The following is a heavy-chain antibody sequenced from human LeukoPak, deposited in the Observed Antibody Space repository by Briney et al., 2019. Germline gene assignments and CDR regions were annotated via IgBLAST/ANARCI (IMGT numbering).Heavy chain of an antibody. J-gene: IGHJ6*02. CDR2: ISIVGGST. CDR3: ARAWYSSAWYGMDV. D-gene: IGHD6-19*01. V-gene: IGHV3-23*01. Sequence: GGSLRLSCAASGFTFSTNAMSWVRQAPGKGLEWVSTISIVGGSTYYADSVKGRFTISRDNSKNTLYLQMNSLTAEDTAVYYCARAWYSSAWYGMDVWGQGTTVTVSS. CDR1: GFTFSTNA.